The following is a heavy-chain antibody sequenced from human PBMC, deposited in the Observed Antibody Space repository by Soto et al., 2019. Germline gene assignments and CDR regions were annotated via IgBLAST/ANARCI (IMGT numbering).Heavy chain of an antibody. V-gene: IGHV3-30*18. CDR1: GFTFSSYG. CDR2: ISYDGSNK. J-gene: IGHJ4*02. D-gene: IGHD4-4*01. CDR3: AKGLMTTVEGVKVFDY. Sequence: PGGSLRLSCAASGFTFSSYGMHWVRQAPGKGLEWVAVISYDGSNKYYADSVKGRFTISRDNSKNTLYLQMNSLRAEDTAVYYCAKGLMTTVEGVKVFDYWGQGTLVTVSS.